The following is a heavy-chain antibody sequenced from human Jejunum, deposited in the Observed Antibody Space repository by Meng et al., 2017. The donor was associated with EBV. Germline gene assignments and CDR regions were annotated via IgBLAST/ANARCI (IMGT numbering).Heavy chain of an antibody. D-gene: IGHD1-1*01. V-gene: IGHV3-23*04. J-gene: IGHJ4*02. CDR1: GFTFSDHY. CDR3: AKLTNY. Sequence: EGQLVESGGGLVQPGGSLRLSCAASGFTFSDHYMEWVRQAPGKGLEWVSVITGSSGTTYYADSVKGRFTISRDTSKNTLYLQMNGLRAEDTAIYYCAKLTNYWGQGTLVTVSS. CDR2: ITGSSGTT.